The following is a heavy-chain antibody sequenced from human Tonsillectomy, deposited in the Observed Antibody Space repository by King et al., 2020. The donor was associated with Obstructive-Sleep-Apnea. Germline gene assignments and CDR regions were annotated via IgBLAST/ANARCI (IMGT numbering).Heavy chain of an antibody. V-gene: IGHV4-59*01. J-gene: IGHJ4*02. CDR2: IFYSGIT. D-gene: IGHD3-3*01. Sequence: QLQESGPGLVKPSETLSLTCTVSGGSISSYYWSWIRQPPGGGLEWIGYIFYSGITNYNPSLKSRVTISVDTSKNQFSLKLSSVTAADTAVYYCARFGDDFWSGYYTPFDYWGQGTLVTVSS. CDR3: ARFGDDFWSGYYTPFDY. CDR1: GGSISSYY.